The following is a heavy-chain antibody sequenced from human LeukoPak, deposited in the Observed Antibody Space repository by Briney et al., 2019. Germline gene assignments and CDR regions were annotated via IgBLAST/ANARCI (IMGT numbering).Heavy chain of an antibody. D-gene: IGHD2-2*01. V-gene: IGHV3-23*01. CDR3: ARDRRYCSSTSCPLDY. CDR2: ISGSGGST. CDR1: GFTFSSYA. J-gene: IGHJ4*02. Sequence: GGSLRLSCAASGFTFSSYAMSWVRQAPGKGLEWVSAISGSGGSTYYADSVKGRFSISRDNAKNSLYLQMNSLRAEDTAVYYCARDRRYCSSTSCPLDYWGQGTLVTVSS.